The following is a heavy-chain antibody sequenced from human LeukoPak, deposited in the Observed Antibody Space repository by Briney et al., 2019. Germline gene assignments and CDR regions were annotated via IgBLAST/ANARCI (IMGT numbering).Heavy chain of an antibody. CDR2: IWYDGTNK. J-gene: IGHJ4*02. D-gene: IGHD3-22*01. CDR1: GFTLNSLS. V-gene: IGHV3-33*08. CDR3: ARAAYDNSGYLTL. Sequence: GGSLRLSWAASGFTLNSLSMSWVRQAPGKGLEWVAVIWYDGTNKYYADSVKGRFTISRDSPKNTLYLQMNSLRAEDTAVYYCARAAYDNSGYLTLWGQGTLVTVSS.